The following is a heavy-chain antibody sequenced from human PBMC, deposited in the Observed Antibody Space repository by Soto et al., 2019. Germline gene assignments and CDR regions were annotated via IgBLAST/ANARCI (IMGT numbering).Heavy chain of an antibody. J-gene: IGHJ4*02. Sequence: QVQLVQSGAEVKKPGASMKVSCKASGYTFTSYYMHWVRQAPGQGLEWMGIINPSGGSTSYAQKFQGRVTMTRDTSTSTVYMELSSLRSEDTAVYYCARGGDTAMVSVSGYFDYWGQGTLVTVSS. CDR1: GYTFTSYY. CDR2: INPSGGST. V-gene: IGHV1-46*01. D-gene: IGHD5-18*01. CDR3: ARGGDTAMVSVSGYFDY.